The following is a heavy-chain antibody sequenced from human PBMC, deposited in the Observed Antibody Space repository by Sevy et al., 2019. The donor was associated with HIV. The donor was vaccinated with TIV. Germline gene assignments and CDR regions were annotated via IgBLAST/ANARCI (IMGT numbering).Heavy chain of an antibody. V-gene: IGHV3-15*01. Sequence: GGSLRLSCAASGFTFSNAWMSWVRQAPGKGLEWVGRIKSKTDGGTTDYAAPMKGRFTISRDDSKNTLYLQMNSLKTEDTAVYYCTTDSIVVPAAIVDYWGQGTLVTVSS. CDR2: IKSKTDGGTT. CDR3: TTDSIVVPAAIVDY. D-gene: IGHD2-2*02. CDR1: GFTFSNAW. J-gene: IGHJ4*02.